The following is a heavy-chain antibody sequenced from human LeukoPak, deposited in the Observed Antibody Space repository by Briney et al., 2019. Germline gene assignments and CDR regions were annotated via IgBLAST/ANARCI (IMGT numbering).Heavy chain of an antibody. Sequence: SETLSLTCTVSGGSISSSSYYWGWIRQPPGKGLEWIGSIYYSGSTYYNPSLKSRVTISVDTSKNQFSLKLSSVTAADTAVYYCARDTPTYGSGSPSTMDVWGKGPRSPSPQ. J-gene: IGHJ6*04. CDR3: ARDTPTYGSGSPSTMDV. CDR2: IYYSGST. V-gene: IGHV4-39*07. CDR1: GGSISSSSYY. D-gene: IGHD3-10*01.